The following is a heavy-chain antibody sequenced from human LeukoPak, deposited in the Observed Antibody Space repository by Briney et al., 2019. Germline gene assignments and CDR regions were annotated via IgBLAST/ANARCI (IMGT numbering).Heavy chain of an antibody. J-gene: IGHJ3*02. D-gene: IGHD5-24*01. CDR1: GGTFSSHG. Sequence: SVKVSCKASGGTFSSHGITWVRQAPGQGLEWMGGIFSFFGTINHAQKFQDRITITADESTTTAYLELSGLRSEDTAVYFCARSCRDGYNCRDTLDIWGQGTMVTVSS. V-gene: IGHV1-69*13. CDR3: ARSCRDGYNCRDTLDI. CDR2: IFSFFGTI.